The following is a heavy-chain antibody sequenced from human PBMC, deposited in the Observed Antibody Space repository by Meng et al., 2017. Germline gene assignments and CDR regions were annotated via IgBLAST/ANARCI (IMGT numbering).Heavy chain of an antibody. D-gene: IGHD3-10*01. V-gene: IGHV3-66*02. CDR2: IYSGGST. CDR1: GFTVRSNY. Sequence: VGSGRGSVQPGGPLSLSCAASGFTVRSNYMSWVRQAPGKGLEWVSVIYSGGSTYYADSVKGRFTISRDNSKNTLYLQMNSLRAEDTAVYYCARDRGVSFYFDYWGQGTLVTVSS. CDR3: ARDRGVSFYFDY. J-gene: IGHJ4*02.